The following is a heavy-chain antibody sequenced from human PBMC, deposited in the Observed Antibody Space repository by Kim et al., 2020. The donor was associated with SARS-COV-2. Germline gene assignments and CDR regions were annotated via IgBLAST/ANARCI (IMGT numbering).Heavy chain of an antibody. CDR3: ARETYGDSYYFDY. Sequence: GGSLRLSCAASGFTFSSYAMHWVRQAPGKGLEWVAVISYDGSNKYYADSVKGRFTISRDNSKNTLYLQMNSLRAEDTAVYYCARETYGDSYYFDYWGQGTLVTVSS. CDR1: GFTFSSYA. CDR2: ISYDGSNK. D-gene: IGHD4-17*01. V-gene: IGHV3-30*04. J-gene: IGHJ4*02.